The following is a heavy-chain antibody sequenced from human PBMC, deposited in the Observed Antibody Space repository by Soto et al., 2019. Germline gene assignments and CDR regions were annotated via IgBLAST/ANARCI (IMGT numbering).Heavy chain of an antibody. D-gene: IGHD3-3*01. Sequence: QVQLVQSGPEVKKPGASVKVSCKASGYTFNNYGFSWVRQAPGQGLEWVGWIGTHNGDTTYAQKFQGGVTMTIDTSTTTSYMEVRSLTSDDSAIYFCARDWRGAEGFDPWGQGTLVTVSS. CDR2: IGTHNGDT. CDR3: ARDWRGAEGFDP. V-gene: IGHV1-18*01. CDR1: GYTFNNYG. J-gene: IGHJ5*02.